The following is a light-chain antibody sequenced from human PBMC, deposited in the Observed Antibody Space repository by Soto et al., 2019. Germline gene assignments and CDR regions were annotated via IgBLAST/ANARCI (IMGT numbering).Light chain of an antibody. J-gene: IGKJ5*01. CDR3: QRYGSSPPIT. V-gene: IGKV3-20*01. CDR1: QSVSSIY. Sequence: EIVLTQSPGTLSLSPGERATLSCRASQSVSSIYLAWYQQKPGQAPRLLIYGASSRATGIPDRFSGSGSGTDCTLTISGLEPEDFAVYYCQRYGSSPPITFGQGTRLEIK. CDR2: GAS.